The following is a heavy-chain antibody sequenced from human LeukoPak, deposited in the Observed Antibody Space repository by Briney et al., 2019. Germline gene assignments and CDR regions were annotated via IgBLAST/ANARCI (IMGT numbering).Heavy chain of an antibody. J-gene: IGHJ6*03. CDR3: AKGGYCGGDCYWSDYYMDV. CDR1: GFTFGDFA. D-gene: IGHD2-21*01. CDR2: ISGSGGST. V-gene: IGHV3-23*01. Sequence: GGSLRLSCTTSGFTFGDFAMSWFRQAPGKGLEWVSAISGSGGSTYYADSVKGRFTISRDNSKNTLYLQMNSLRAEDTAVYYCAKGGYCGGDCYWSDYYMDVWGKGTTVTVSS.